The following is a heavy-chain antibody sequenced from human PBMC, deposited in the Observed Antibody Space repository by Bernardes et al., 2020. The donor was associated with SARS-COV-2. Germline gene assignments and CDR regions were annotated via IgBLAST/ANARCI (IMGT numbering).Heavy chain of an antibody. D-gene: IGHD6-19*01. Sequence: GGSLRLSCAASGLTFSSYSMNWVRQAPGKGLEWISYISGSSSSRYYADSVKGRFTISRDNALNSLYLQMTSLRAEDTAVYYCAREVPAVAGLFDYWGQGTLVTVSA. J-gene: IGHJ4*02. CDR2: ISGSSSSR. CDR1: GLTFSSYS. CDR3: AREVPAVAGLFDY. V-gene: IGHV3-48*01.